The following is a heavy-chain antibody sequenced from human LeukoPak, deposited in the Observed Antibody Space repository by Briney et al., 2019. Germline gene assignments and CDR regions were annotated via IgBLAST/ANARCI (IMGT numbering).Heavy chain of an antibody. J-gene: IGHJ3*02. CDR1: GFTFSSYG. CDR3: AKGVYDSSTQPDAFDI. D-gene: IGHD3-22*01. V-gene: IGHV3-33*06. CDR2: IWYDGSNK. Sequence: PGGSLRLSCAASGFTFSSYGMDWVRQAPGKGLEWVAVIWYDGSNKYYVDSVKGRFTISRDNSKNTLYLQMNSLRAEDTAVYYCAKGVYDSSTQPDAFDIWGQGTMVTVSS.